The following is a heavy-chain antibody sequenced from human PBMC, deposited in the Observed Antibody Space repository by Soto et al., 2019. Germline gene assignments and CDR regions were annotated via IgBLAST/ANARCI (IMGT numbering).Heavy chain of an antibody. CDR1: GFTFRNYD. J-gene: IGHJ6*02. CDR3: ARTDRDFSGLDV. V-gene: IGHV3-13*05. CDR2: ISAAGDP. Sequence: EVQLVESGGGLVQPGGSLRLSCEASGFTFRNYDMHWVRQGTGKGLEWVSGISAAGDPDYADSVEGRFTISRENAQNSFFVQMNSLRVGDTAVYYWARTDRDFSGLDVWGQGTTVIVSS.